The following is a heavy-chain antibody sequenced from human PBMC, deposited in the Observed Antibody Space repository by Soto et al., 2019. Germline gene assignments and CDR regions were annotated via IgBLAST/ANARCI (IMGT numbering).Heavy chain of an antibody. J-gene: IGHJ3*02. D-gene: IGHD3-22*01. CDR2: ISSSSSYI. Sequence: EVQLVESGGGLVKPGGSLRLSCAASGFTFSSYSMNWVRQAPGKGLEWVSSISSSSSYIYYAASVKGRFTISRDTAMNSVYLQMNSLRAEDRAVYYCARPALYYDSSGYYRNAAFDIWGQGTMVTVSS. CDR1: GFTFSSYS. CDR3: ARPALYYDSSGYYRNAAFDI. V-gene: IGHV3-21*01.